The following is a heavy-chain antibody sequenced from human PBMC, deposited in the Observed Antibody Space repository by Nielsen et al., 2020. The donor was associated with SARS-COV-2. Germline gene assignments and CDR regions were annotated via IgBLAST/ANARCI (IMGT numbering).Heavy chain of an antibody. Sequence: GGSLRLSCAASGFTFSSYDMHWVRQATGKGLEWVSAIGTAGDTYYPGSVKGRFTISRENAKNSLYLQMNSLRAGDTAVYYCTTGNVVVPPYAFDIWGQGTMVTVSS. D-gene: IGHD2-2*01. CDR3: TTGNVVVPPYAFDI. J-gene: IGHJ3*02. CDR2: IGTAGDT. CDR1: GFTFSSYD. V-gene: IGHV3-13*04.